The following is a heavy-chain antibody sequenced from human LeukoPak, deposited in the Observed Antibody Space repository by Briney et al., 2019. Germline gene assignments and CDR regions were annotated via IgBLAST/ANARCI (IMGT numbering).Heavy chain of an antibody. CDR1: GGSISSSSYY. D-gene: IGHD3-3*01. V-gene: IGHV4-39*07. Sequence: SETLSLTCTVSGGSISSSSYYWDWIRQPPGKGLEWIGSIYYSGSTYYNPSLKSRVTISVDTSKNQFSLKLSSVTAADTAVYYCARGYYDFWSGYYITAPFDYWGQGTLVTVSS. CDR2: IYYSGST. J-gene: IGHJ4*02. CDR3: ARGYYDFWSGYYITAPFDY.